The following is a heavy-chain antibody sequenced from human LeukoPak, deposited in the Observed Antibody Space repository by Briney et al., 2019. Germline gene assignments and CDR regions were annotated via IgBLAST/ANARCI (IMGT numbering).Heavy chain of an antibody. CDR3: ARAPPFDP. CDR2: INHSGST. CDR1: GGSFSGYY. Sequence: SETLSLTCAVHGGSFSGYYWSWIRQPPGKGLEWIGEINHSGSTNYNPSLKSRVTISVDTSKNQFSLKLSSVTAADTAVYYCARAPPFDPWGQGTLVTVSS. V-gene: IGHV4-34*01. J-gene: IGHJ5*02.